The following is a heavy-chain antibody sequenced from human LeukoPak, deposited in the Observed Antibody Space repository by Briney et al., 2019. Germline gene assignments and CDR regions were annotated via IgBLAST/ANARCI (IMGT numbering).Heavy chain of an antibody. V-gene: IGHV3-7*02. CDR1: GFTFSSYW. CDR3: TRLSYYAFDF. CDR2: IKQDASEK. J-gene: IGHJ3*01. Sequence: GGSLILSCAASGFTFSSYWMSWVRQAPGKGLEWVANIKQDASEKHYVDSVKGRFTVSRDNAKNSLFLQMNSLRAEDTAVYYCTRLSYYAFDFWGQGTIVTVSS. D-gene: IGHD1-26*01.